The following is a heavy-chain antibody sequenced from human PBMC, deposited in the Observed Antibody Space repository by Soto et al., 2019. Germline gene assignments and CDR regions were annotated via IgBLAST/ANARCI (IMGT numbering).Heavy chain of an antibody. CDR1: GFTFSSHA. CDR2: ITGNGGST. J-gene: IGHJ4*02. D-gene: IGHD6-25*01. Sequence: GGSLRLSCVASGFTFSSHAMSWVRQAPGKGLEWVSTITGNGGSTYYADSVKGRFTISRDNSKNTVYVQMNSLRAEDTAVYYCARLIAAEGYWGQGSLVTVSS. CDR3: ARLIAAEGY. V-gene: IGHV3-23*01.